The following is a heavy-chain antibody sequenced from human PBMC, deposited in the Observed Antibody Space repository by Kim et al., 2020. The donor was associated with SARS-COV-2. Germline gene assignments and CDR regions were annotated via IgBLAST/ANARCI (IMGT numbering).Heavy chain of an antibody. J-gene: IGHJ4*02. CDR1: GFTFSSYG. V-gene: IGHV3-30*18. CDR2: ISYDGSNK. CDR3: AKDLNSQYYDILTGYYIDY. Sequence: GGSLRLSCAASGFTFSSYGMHWVRQAPGKGLEWVAVISYDGSNKYYADSVKGRFTISRDNSKNTLYLQMNSLRAEDTAVYYCAKDLNSQYYDILTGYYIDYWGQGTLVTVSS. D-gene: IGHD3-9*01.